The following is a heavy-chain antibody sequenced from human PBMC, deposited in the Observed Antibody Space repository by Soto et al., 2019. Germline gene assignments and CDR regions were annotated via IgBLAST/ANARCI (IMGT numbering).Heavy chain of an antibody. CDR3: TTLSYLYYDGMDV. V-gene: IGHV3-15*01. J-gene: IGHJ6*02. D-gene: IGHD2-2*01. CDR1: GFTFRNAW. CDR2: IKSKVDGGTA. Sequence: EVQLVESGGGLVKPGGSLRLSCEASGFTFRNAWMNWVRQGPGKGLEWLGRIKSKVDGGTADYVAATKGRFSISRDDLKNMLSLQMNSLKPDDTAVYYCTTLSYLYYDGMDVWGQGTTVTVS.